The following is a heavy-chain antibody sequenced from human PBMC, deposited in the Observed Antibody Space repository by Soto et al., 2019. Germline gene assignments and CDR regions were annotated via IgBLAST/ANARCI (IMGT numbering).Heavy chain of an antibody. V-gene: IGHV4-59*01. Sequence: SETLSLTCTVSGGSISSYYWSWIRQPPGKGLEWIGYIYYSGSTNYNPSLKSRVTISVDTSKNQFSLKLSSVTAADTAVYYCARVHSSGYYYDLDYWGQGTLVTVSS. D-gene: IGHD3-22*01. CDR3: ARVHSSGYYYDLDY. J-gene: IGHJ4*02. CDR1: GGSISSYY. CDR2: IYYSGST.